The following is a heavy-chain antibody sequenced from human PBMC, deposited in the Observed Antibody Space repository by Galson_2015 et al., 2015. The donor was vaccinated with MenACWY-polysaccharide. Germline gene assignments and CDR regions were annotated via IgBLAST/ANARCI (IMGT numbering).Heavy chain of an antibody. CDR3: AKGTIAVETDY. V-gene: IGHV3-23*01. D-gene: IGHD6-19*01. Sequence: SLRLSCAASGFTFSSYAMNWVRQAPGKGLEWVSGISDSGASTYYTDSVKGRFTVSRDNSKNTLYLQMNSLRAEDTAVYYCAKGTIAVETDYWGQGNLVIVSS. J-gene: IGHJ4*02. CDR2: ISDSGAST. CDR1: GFTFSSYA.